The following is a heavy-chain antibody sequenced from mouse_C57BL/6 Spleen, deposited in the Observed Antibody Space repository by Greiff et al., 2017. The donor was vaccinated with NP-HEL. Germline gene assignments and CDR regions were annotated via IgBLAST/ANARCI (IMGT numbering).Heavy chain of an antibody. CDR2: ISDGGSYT. J-gene: IGHJ2*01. CDR3: ARDRFITTVVATPFDY. CDR1: GFTFSSYA. D-gene: IGHD1-1*01. V-gene: IGHV5-4*01. Sequence: DVMLVESGGGLVKPGGSLKLSCAASGFTFSSYAMSWVRQTPEKRLEWVATISDGGSYTYYPDNVKGRFTISRDNAKNNLYLQMSHLKSEDTAMYYCARDRFITTVVATPFDYWGQGTTLTVSS.